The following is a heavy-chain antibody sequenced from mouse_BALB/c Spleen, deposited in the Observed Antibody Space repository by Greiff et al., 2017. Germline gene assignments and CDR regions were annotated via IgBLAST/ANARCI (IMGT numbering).Heavy chain of an antibody. J-gene: IGHJ2*01. CDR3: ARGGPFYGTKSGYFDY. V-gene: IGHV1-39*01. Sequence: VQLQQPGPELVKPGASVKISCKASGYSFTDYIMLWVKQSHGKSLEWIGNINPYYGSTSYNLKFKGKATLTVDKSSSTAYMQLNSLTSEDSAVYYCARGGPFYGTKSGYFDYWGQGTTLTVAS. D-gene: IGHD1-1*01. CDR2: INPYYGST. CDR1: GYSFTDYI.